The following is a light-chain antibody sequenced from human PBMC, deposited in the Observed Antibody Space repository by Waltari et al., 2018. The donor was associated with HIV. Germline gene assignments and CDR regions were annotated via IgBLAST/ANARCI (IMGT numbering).Light chain of an antibody. CDR1: QNVSSY. V-gene: IGKV3-11*01. CDR2: GAS. Sequence: ENVQTQSPATLSLSPGERATHSYRARQNVSSYLAWYQQKPGQAPRLLIYGASNRATGIPARFSGSGSGTDFTLTINSLEPEDFAVYYCQQRSNWPPRYSFGQGTKLEIK. CDR3: QQRSNWPPRYS. J-gene: IGKJ2*03.